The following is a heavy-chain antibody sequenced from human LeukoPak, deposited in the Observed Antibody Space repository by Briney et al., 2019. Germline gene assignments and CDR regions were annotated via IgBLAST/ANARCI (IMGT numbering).Heavy chain of an antibody. J-gene: IGHJ4*02. CDR2: INPNSGGT. Sequence: ASVKVSCKASGYTFTGYYMHWLRQAPGQGLEWMGLINPNSGGTNHAQKFQGRVTMTRDTSISTAYMDLSRLRSDDTAVYYCAREATGGSGYTFDYWGQGTLVTVSS. CDR1: GYTFTGYY. V-gene: IGHV1-2*06. CDR3: AREATGGSGYTFDY. D-gene: IGHD3-22*01.